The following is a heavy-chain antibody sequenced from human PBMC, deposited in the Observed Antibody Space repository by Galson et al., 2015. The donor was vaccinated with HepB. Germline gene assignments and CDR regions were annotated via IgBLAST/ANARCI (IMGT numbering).Heavy chain of an antibody. CDR2: IIPIFGTA. Sequence: SVKVSCKASGGTFSSYAISWVRQAPGQGLEWMGGIIPIFGTANYAQKFQGRVTITADKSTSTAYMELSSLRSEDTAVYYCARPTRRDGSNAYYFDYWGQGTLVTVPS. V-gene: IGHV1-69*06. J-gene: IGHJ4*02. D-gene: IGHD5-24*01. CDR1: GGTFSSYA. CDR3: ARPTRRDGSNAYYFDY.